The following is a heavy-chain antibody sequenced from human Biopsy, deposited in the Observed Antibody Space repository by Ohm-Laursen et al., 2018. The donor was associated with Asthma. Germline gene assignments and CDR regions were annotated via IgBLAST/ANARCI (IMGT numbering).Heavy chain of an antibody. D-gene: IGHD2-15*01. V-gene: IGHV4-59*01. CDR1: GGSFSSNY. CDR3: AGFCSGGNCPDH. J-gene: IGHJ4*02. CDR2: IHYSGST. Sequence: GTLPLTCAVYGGSFSSNYWSWIRQTPGKGLEWLGNIHYSGSTYSNPSLKSRVTISVDTSKKQISLRLSSVIAADTAVYYCAGFCSGGNCPDHWGQGTLVTVSS.